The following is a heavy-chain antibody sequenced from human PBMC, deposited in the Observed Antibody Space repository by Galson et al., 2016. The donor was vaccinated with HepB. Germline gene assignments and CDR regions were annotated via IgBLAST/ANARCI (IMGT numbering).Heavy chain of an antibody. D-gene: IGHD3-10*01. V-gene: IGHV3-53*01. CDR3: AREQVEESYYGSGSGDYYYYGMDV. CDR2: IYSGGTT. J-gene: IGHJ6*04. CDR1: GFTVSSNY. Sequence: SLRLSCAASGFTVSSNYMSWVRQAPGKGLEWVSVIYSGGTTYYADSVKGRFTISRDNSKNTLYLQMNSLRPEDTAVYYCAREQVEESYYGSGSGDYYYYGMDVWGKGTTVTVSS.